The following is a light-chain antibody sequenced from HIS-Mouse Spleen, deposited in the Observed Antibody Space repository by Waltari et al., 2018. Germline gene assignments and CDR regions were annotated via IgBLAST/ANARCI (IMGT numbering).Light chain of an antibody. CDR2: AAS. Sequence: DIQITQSPSAMSASVGDRVTITCRANQGISNYLAWFQQKPGKVPKRLIYAASSLQSGVPSRFSGSGSGTEFNIKISRLQPGDFATYYCLQHNSYPLNFGGGTKVEIK. CDR1: QGISNY. CDR3: LQHNSYPLN. V-gene: IGKV1-17*03. J-gene: IGKJ4*01.